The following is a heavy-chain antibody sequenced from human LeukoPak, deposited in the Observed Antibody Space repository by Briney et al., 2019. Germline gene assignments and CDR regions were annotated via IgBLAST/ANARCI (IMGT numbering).Heavy chain of an antibody. V-gene: IGHV1-3*01. CDR1: GYTFTSYG. J-gene: IGHJ4*02. D-gene: IGHD3-22*01. Sequence: ASVKVSCKASGYTFTSYGISWVRQAPGQRLEWMGWINAGNGNTKYSQKFQGRVTITRDTSASTAYMELSSLRSEDTAVYYCARDYYDSSGDLDYWGQGTLVTVSS. CDR2: INAGNGNT. CDR3: ARDYYDSSGDLDY.